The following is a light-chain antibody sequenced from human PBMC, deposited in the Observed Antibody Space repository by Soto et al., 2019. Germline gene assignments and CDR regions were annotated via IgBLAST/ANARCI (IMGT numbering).Light chain of an antibody. CDR1: SSDVGGYNY. Sequence: QSVLTQPPSASGSPGQSVTISCTGTSSDVGGYNYVSWYQQHPGKAPKLMIYEVSKRPSGVPDRFSGSKSGNTASLTVSGLQAEDEADYYCSSYAGSNGLVFGGGTKLTV. CDR2: EVS. V-gene: IGLV2-8*01. CDR3: SSYAGSNGLV. J-gene: IGLJ3*02.